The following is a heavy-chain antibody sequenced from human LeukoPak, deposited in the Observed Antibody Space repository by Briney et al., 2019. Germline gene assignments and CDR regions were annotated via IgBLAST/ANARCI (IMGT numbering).Heavy chain of an antibody. V-gene: IGHV3-23*01. D-gene: IGHD4-23*01. CDR2: ISGSGGST. J-gene: IGHJ4*02. CDR1: GFTFSSYA. CDR3: AKDILNYGGNKRFDY. Sequence: PGGSLRLSCAASGFTFSSYAMSWVRQAPGKGLEWVSAISGSGGSTYYADSVKGRFTISRDNSKNTLYLQMNSLRAEDTAVYYCAKDILNYGGNKRFDYRGQGTLVTVSS.